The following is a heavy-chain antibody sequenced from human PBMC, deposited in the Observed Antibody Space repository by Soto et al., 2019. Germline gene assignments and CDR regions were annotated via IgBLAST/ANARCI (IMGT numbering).Heavy chain of an antibody. J-gene: IGHJ6*02. CDR3: AREWISRGVVYYYYYGMDV. D-gene: IGHD3-10*01. Sequence: AASVKVSCKASGYTFTGYYMHWVRQAPGQGLEWMGWINPNSGGTNYAQKFQGWVTMTRDTSISTAYMELSRLRSDDTAVYYCAREWISRGVVYYYYYGMDVWGQGTTVTVSS. CDR1: GYTFTGYY. V-gene: IGHV1-2*04. CDR2: INPNSGGT.